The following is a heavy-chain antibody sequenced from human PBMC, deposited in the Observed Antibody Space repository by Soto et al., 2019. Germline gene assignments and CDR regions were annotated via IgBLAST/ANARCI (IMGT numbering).Heavy chain of an antibody. CDR2: FLIGGDT. CDR3: AREPLWSGPLPLDAFDL. J-gene: IGHJ3*01. Sequence: GSLRLSCAASGXVVTDYEMSWVRQAPGKGVELVAFFLIGGDTHYGESVKGRFTISRDNSKNTLYLQMNSLRAEDTAVYYCAREPLWSGPLPLDAFDLWGQGTMVTVSS. CDR1: GXVVTDYE. V-gene: IGHV3-53*01. D-gene: IGHD3-3*01.